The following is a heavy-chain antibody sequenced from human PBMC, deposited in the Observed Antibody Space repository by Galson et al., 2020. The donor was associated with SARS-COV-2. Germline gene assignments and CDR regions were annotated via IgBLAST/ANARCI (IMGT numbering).Heavy chain of an antibody. V-gene: IGHV3-30-3*01. CDR2: ISYDGSNK. CDR1: GFTFNSYA. Sequence: TGGSLRLSCAASGFTFNSYAMHWVRQAPGKGLEWVAVISYDGSNKYYVDSVKGRFTISRDNSKNTLYLQMNSLRAEDTAVYYCARDGLLGFFDYWGQGTLVTVSS. D-gene: IGHD3-10*01. J-gene: IGHJ4*02. CDR3: ARDGLLGFFDY.